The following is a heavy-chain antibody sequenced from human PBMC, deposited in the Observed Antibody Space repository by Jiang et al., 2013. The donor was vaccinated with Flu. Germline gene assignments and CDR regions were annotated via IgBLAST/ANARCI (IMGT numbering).Heavy chain of an antibody. CDR1: GFTFSSYS. J-gene: IGHJ3*02. CDR3: AREKDDSSGYYSDDAFDI. Sequence: VQLVESGGGLVKPGGSLRLSCAASGFTFSSYSMNWVRQAPGKGLEWVSSISSSSSYIYYADSVKGRFTISRDNAKNSLYLQMNSLRAEDTAVYYCAREKDDSSGYYSDDAFDIWGQGTMVTVSS. V-gene: IGHV3-21*01. D-gene: IGHD3-22*01. CDR2: ISSSSSYI.